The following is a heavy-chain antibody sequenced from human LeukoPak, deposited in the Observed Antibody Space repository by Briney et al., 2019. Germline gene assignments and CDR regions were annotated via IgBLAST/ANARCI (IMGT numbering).Heavy chain of an antibody. Sequence: GGSLRLSCAASGFTFSDYSMNWVRQTPGKGLEWVASTSSGSSWIYYADSVRGRFTISRDNAKNLLYLQMNSLRAEDTAVYYCARHLSGVTGYTYGRGIDYWGQGTLVTVSS. D-gene: IGHD5-18*01. V-gene: IGHV3-21*06. J-gene: IGHJ4*02. CDR1: GFTFSDYS. CDR2: TSSGSSWI. CDR3: ARHLSGVTGYTYGRGIDY.